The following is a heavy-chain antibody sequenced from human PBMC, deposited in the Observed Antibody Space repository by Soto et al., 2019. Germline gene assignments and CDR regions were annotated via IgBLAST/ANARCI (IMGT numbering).Heavy chain of an antibody. V-gene: IGHV1-18*01. CDR3: SRDLLPCSSNWFPFDS. CDR2: INPYYGNT. D-gene: IGHD6-13*01. CDR1: GYTFTSYG. J-gene: IGHJ4*02. Sequence: QVQLVQSGAVVKKPGASVKVSCKASGYTFTSYGISWVRQAPGQGLQWMGWINPYYGNTYYAQKFQGRVTMTTDTSTTTGYMELRRLRSDDTAVYYCSRDLLPCSSNWFPFDSWGQGTLVTVSS.